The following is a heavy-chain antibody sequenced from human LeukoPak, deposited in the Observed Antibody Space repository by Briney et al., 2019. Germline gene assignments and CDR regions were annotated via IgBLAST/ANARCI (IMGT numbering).Heavy chain of an antibody. CDR1: GYTLTELS. Sequence: ASVKVSCKVSGYTLTELSMHWLRQAPGKGLEGMGGFDPEDGETIYAQKFQGRVTMTEDTATDTAYMELSSLRSEDTAVYYCATSSTVEGYDFWSGYQALGYWDQGTLVTVSS. J-gene: IGHJ4*02. CDR2: FDPEDGET. D-gene: IGHD3-3*01. V-gene: IGHV1-24*01. CDR3: ATSSTVEGYDFWSGYQALGY.